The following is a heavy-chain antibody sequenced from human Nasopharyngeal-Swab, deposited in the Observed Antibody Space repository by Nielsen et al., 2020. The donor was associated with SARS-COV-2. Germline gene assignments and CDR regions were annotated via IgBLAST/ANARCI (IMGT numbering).Heavy chain of an antibody. D-gene: IGHD4-17*01. CDR1: GFTARSDS. CDR2: ISSSSSYI. V-gene: IGHV3-21*01. J-gene: IGHJ4*02. CDR3: ARDPYGDYATGQFDY. Sequence: GESMKMSCAASGFTARSDSRNWVRQAPGKGLEWVSSISSSSSYIDYADSVKGRFSISRDNAKNSLYLQMNSLRAEDTAGYYCARDPYGDYATGQFDYWGQGTLVTVSS.